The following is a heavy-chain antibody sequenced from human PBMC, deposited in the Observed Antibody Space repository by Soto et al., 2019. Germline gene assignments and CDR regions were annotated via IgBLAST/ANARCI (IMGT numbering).Heavy chain of an antibody. J-gene: IGHJ4*02. D-gene: IGHD6-13*01. CDR3: ARDPTYSSSWHATRYLGY. V-gene: IGHV1-18*01. CDR2: ISAYNGST. CDR1: GYTFTSYG. Sequence: ASVKVSCKASGYTFTSYGISWVRQAPGQGLEWMGWISAYNGSTNYAQKLQGRVTMTTDTSTSTAYMELRSLRSDDTAVYYCARDPTYSSSWHATRYLGYWGQGTLVTVSS.